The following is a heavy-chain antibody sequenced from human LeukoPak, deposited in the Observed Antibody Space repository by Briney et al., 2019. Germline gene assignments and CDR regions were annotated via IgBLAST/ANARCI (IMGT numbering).Heavy chain of an antibody. CDR1: GFTFSSYS. V-gene: IGHV3-21*01. CDR3: ARGPRRVKIGHDY. Sequence: GGSLRLSCAASGFTFSSYSMNWVRQAPGKGLEWVSSISSSSSHIYYADSVKGRFTISRDNAKNSLYLQMHSLRAEDTAVYYCARGPRRVKIGHDYWGQGTLVTVSS. CDR2: ISSSSSHI. D-gene: IGHD2/OR15-2a*01. J-gene: IGHJ4*02.